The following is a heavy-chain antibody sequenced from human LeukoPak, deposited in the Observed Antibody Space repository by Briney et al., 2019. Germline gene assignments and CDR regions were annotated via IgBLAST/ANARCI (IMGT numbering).Heavy chain of an antibody. CDR2: INAGNGNT. J-gene: IGHJ6*02. CDR3: ARVDFPFDILTGYYAHEDYYYYGMDV. V-gene: IGHV1-3*01. CDR1: GYTFTSYA. Sequence: ASVKVSCKASGYTFTSYAMHWVRQAPGQRLEWMGWINAGNGNTKYSQKFQGRVTITRDTSASTAYMELSSLRSEDTAVYYCARVDFPFDILTGYYAHEDYYYYGMDVWGQGTTVTVSS. D-gene: IGHD3-9*01.